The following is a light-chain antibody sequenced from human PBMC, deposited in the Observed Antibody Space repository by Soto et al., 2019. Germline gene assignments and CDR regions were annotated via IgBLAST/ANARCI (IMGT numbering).Light chain of an antibody. CDR3: QQRSNWPLN. CDR1: QSVSSN. J-gene: IGKJ4*01. Sequence: EIVMTQSPATLSVSPWERATLSCRASQSVSSNLAWYQQKPGQAPRLLIYGASTRATGIPARFSGSGSGTDFTLTINSLEPEDFAVYYCQQRSNWPLNFGGGTKVDIK. V-gene: IGKV3-11*01. CDR2: GAS.